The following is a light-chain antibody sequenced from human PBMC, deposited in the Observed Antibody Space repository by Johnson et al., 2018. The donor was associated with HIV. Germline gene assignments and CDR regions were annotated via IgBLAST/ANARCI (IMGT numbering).Light chain of an antibody. CDR1: SSNIGNNY. CDR2: DNG. V-gene: IGLV1-51*01. Sequence: QSVLTQPPSVSAAPGQKVTISCSGSSSNIGNNYVSWYQQVPGAAPKLLIYDNGKRPSGIPDRFSGSKSGTSATLGITGLQTGDEADYYCGTWDSSLNVYVFGTGTKVTVL. CDR3: GTWDSSLNVYV. J-gene: IGLJ1*01.